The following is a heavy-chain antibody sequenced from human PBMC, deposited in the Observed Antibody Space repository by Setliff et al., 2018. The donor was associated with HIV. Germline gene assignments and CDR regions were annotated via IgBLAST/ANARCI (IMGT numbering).Heavy chain of an antibody. Sequence: LSLTCAVYGGSLSGFYWNWIRQSPGKGLEWIGEINYSGNTNYSPSLKSRVTISVHTSKNQFSLRLRSVTAADTAVYYCARGWGDNSFDSWGQGTLVTVS. CDR1: GGSLSGFY. J-gene: IGHJ5*01. CDR2: INYSGNT. V-gene: IGHV4-34*01. CDR3: ARGWGDNSFDS. D-gene: IGHD1-26*01.